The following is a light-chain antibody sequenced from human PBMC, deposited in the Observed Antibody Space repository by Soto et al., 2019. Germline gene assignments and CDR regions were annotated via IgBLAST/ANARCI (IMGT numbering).Light chain of an antibody. J-gene: IGLJ2*01. Sequence: SYELTQPPSVSVSPGQTASITCSGDNLGHKYACWYQQKPGQSPVLVISQDSKRPSGIPERFSGSNSGNTATLTISGTQATDEADYYCQAWDSSAVVFGGGTKLTVL. V-gene: IGLV3-1*01. CDR3: QAWDSSAVV. CDR2: QDS. CDR1: NLGHKY.